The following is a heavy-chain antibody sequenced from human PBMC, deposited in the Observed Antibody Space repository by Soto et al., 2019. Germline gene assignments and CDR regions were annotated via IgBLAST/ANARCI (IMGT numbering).Heavy chain of an antibody. CDR3: TTGVDCYNPFDY. CDR1: GFSFSDAW. V-gene: IGHV3-15*01. Sequence: EAQLVESGGGLVEPGGSLRVSCAASGFSFSDAWMIWVRQAPGKGLEWVGRIKSKAHGETADYAAPVKGRFTISRDDSKYTVYLQMNNLKIEDTAVYYCTTGVDCYNPFDYWGQGTLVTVSS. D-gene: IGHD2-21*01. CDR2: IKSKAHGETA. J-gene: IGHJ4*02.